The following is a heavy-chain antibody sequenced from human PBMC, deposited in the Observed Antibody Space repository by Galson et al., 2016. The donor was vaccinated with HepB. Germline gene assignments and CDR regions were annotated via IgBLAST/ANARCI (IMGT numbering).Heavy chain of an antibody. J-gene: IGHJ4*02. CDR2: IRSKVNSYST. V-gene: IGHV3-73*01. Sequence: SLRLSCAASGFSFSASGMHWVRQASGKGLEWVGRIRSKVNSYSTTYAVSVQGRFTISRDDSTNTMYLQMNSLKTEDTAVYFCTRQEGFDFWTGYYDYWGQGTPVTVSS. D-gene: IGHD3/OR15-3a*01. CDR1: GFSFSASG. CDR3: TRQEGFDFWTGYYDY.